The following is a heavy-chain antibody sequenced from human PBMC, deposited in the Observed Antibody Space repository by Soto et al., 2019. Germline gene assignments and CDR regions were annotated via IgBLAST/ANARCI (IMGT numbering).Heavy chain of an antibody. V-gene: IGHV3-33*08. CDR3: ARAHTTVGLRIADV. CDR1: GFTFNSYG. Sequence: QAQLVESGGGVVQPGRSLRLSCSASGFTFNSYGMHWVRQAPGRGLEWVALLWSDGTNKHYSDSVKGRCTFSRDNFKNTLFLEMSSLRAEDSAVYYCARAHTTVGLRIADVWGQGTMVTVSS. D-gene: IGHD4-17*01. J-gene: IGHJ3*01. CDR2: LWSDGTNK.